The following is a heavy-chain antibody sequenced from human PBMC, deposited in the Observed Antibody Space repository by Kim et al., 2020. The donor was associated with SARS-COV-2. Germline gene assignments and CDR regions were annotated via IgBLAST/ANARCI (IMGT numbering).Heavy chain of an antibody. J-gene: IGHJ6*03. CDR2: IYYSGST. V-gene: IGHV4-39*01. CDR1: GGSISSSSYY. D-gene: IGHD6-13*01. Sequence: SETLSLTCTVSGGSISSSSYYWGWIRQPPGKGLEWIGSIYYSGSTYYNPSLKSRVTISVDTSKNQFSLKLSSVTAADTAVYYCARPTIGSSWYGDYYYYYMDVWGKGTTVTVSS. CDR3: ARPTIGSSWYGDYYYYYMDV.